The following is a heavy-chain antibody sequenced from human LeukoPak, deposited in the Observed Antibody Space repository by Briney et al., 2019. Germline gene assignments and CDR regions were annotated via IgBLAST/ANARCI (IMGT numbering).Heavy chain of an antibody. CDR1: GGSISSGSYY. Sequence: PSETLSLTCTVSGGSISSGSYYWSWIRQPAGKGLEWIGRIYTSGSTNYNPSLKSRVTISVDTSKNQFSLKLSSVTAADTAVYYCASEGGDYSVSNGYYAFDIWGQGTMVTVSS. D-gene: IGHD3-22*01. J-gene: IGHJ3*02. CDR2: IYTSGST. CDR3: ASEGGDYSVSNGYYAFDI. V-gene: IGHV4-61*02.